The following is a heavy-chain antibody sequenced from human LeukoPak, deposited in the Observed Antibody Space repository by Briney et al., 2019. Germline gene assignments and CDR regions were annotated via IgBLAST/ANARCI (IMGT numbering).Heavy chain of an antibody. V-gene: IGHV3-23*01. D-gene: IGHD1-26*01. Sequence: GGSLRLSCAASGFTFSSYGMSWVRQAPGKGLEWVSTISGSAYNTYYADSVKGRFTISRDNSANTLYLQMNSLRAEDTALYYCAKHSGCYFILYGGPGGQGPVVTVSS. CDR3: AKHSGCYFILYGGP. CDR1: GFTFSSYG. CDR2: ISGSAYNT. J-gene: IGHJ5*02.